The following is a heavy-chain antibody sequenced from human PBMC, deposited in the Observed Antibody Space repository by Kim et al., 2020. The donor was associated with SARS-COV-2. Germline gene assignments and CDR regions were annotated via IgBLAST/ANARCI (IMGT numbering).Heavy chain of an antibody. CDR3: VGDILTGYWGY. J-gene: IGHJ4*02. Sequence: SETLSLTCTVSGGSISSSSYYWGWIRQPPGKGLEWIGSIYYSGSTYYNPSLKSRVTISVDTSKNQFSLKLSSVTAADTAVYYCVGDILTGYWGYWGRGTLVTVSS. D-gene: IGHD3-9*01. CDR2: IYYSGST. CDR1: GGSISSSSYY. V-gene: IGHV4-39*01.